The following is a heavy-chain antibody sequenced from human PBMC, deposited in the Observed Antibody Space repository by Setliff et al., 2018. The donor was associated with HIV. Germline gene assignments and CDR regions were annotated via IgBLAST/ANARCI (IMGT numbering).Heavy chain of an antibody. D-gene: IGHD3-22*01. CDR1: GGTFSSYA. V-gene: IGHV1-69*10. J-gene: IGHJ4*02. Sequence: GASVTVSCKASGGTFSSYAISWVRQAPGQGLEWMGGIIPILGIANYAQKFQGRVTITADESTSTAYMELSSLRSEDTAVYYCARDLLNYYDSSGHDYCGQGTLVTVSS. CDR2: IIPILGIA. CDR3: ARDLLNYYDSSGHDY.